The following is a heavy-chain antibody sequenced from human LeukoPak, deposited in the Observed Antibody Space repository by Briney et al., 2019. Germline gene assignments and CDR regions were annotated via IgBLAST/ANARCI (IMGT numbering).Heavy chain of an antibody. CDR1: GGSISSYY. Sequence: SETLSLTCTVSGGSISSYYWSWIRQPPGKGLEWIGYVSYRGLNNNNPSLKSRASISVDTSRNRLSLNLNSATAADTAIYYCARGPGSRSHLDAFDVWGQGTLVSVSS. CDR3: ARGPGSRSHLDAFDV. CDR2: VSYRGLN. V-gene: IGHV4-59*01. J-gene: IGHJ3*01. D-gene: IGHD2-15*01.